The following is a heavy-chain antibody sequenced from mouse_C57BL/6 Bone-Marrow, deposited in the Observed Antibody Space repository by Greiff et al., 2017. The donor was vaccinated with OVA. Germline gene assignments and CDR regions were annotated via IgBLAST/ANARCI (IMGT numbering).Heavy chain of an antibody. Sequence: VQLQQSGAELARPGASVKLSCKASGYTFTSYGISWVKQRTGQGLEWIGEIYPRSGNTYYNEKFKGKATLTADKSSSPAYMELRSLTSEDSAVYFCARWAYYGGAMDYWGQGTSVTVSS. J-gene: IGHJ4*01. D-gene: IGHD2-10*01. CDR2: IYPRSGNT. V-gene: IGHV1-81*01. CDR1: GYTFTSYG. CDR3: ARWAYYGGAMDY.